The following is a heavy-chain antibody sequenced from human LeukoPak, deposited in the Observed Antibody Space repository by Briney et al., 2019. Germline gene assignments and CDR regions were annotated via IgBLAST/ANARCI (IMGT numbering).Heavy chain of an antibody. CDR3: ARGPRMPYYYGSGSYFTRTNWFDP. CDR1: GYSISSGYH. CDR2: IHRSGST. V-gene: IGHV4-38-2*02. Sequence: SETLSLTCTVSGYSISSGYHWGWIRQPPGKGLEWIGSIHRSGSTYYNPSLKSRVTISVDTSKNQFSLKLSSVTAADTAVYYCARGPRMPYYYGSGSYFTRTNWFDPWGQGTLVTVSS. J-gene: IGHJ5*02. D-gene: IGHD3-10*01.